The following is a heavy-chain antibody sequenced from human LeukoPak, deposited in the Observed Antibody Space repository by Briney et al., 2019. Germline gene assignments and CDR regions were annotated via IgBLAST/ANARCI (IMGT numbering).Heavy chain of an antibody. CDR2: INHSGST. J-gene: IGHJ5*02. CDR3: ARGLYYDFWSGYYKSPPYNWFDP. CDR1: GGSFSGYY. V-gene: IGHV4-34*01. Sequence: SETLSLTGAVYGGSFSGYYWSWIRQPPGKGLEWIGEINHSGSTNYNPSLKSRVTISVDTSKNQFSLKLSSVTAADTAVYYCARGLYYDFWSGYYKSPPYNWFDPWGQGTLVTVSS. D-gene: IGHD3-3*01.